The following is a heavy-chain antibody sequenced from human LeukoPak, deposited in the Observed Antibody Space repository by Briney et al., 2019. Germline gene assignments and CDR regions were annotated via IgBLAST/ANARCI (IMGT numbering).Heavy chain of an antibody. CDR2: IYHSGST. D-gene: IGHD6-13*01. V-gene: IGHV4-39*07. Sequence: SETLSLTCTVSGVSISSSNSYWGWIRQPPGKGLEWIGSIYHSGSTYYNPSLKSRVTISVDTSKNQFSLKLSSVTAADTAVYYCARDWSIKTAAGIFDYWGQGTLVTVSS. CDR3: ARDWSIKTAAGIFDY. J-gene: IGHJ4*02. CDR1: GVSISSSNSY.